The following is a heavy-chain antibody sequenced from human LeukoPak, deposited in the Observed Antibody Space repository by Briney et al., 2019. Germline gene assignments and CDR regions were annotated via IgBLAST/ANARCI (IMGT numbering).Heavy chain of an antibody. J-gene: IGHJ4*02. V-gene: IGHV4-61*01. D-gene: IGHD3-16*01. Sequence: SETLSLTCTVSGGSVSSGSYYWSWIRQPPGKGLEWIGYIYYSGSTNYNPSLKSRVTISVDTSKNQFSLKLSSVTAADTAVYYCARASRWGAFYDYVWGSSTAGSAASDYWGQGTLVAVSS. CDR3: ARASRWGAFYDYVWGSSTAGSAASDY. CDR1: GGSVSSGSYY. CDR2: IYYSGST.